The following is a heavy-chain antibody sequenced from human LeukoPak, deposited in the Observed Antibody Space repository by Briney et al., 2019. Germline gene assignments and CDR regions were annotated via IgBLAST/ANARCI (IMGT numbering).Heavy chain of an antibody. V-gene: IGHV3-23*01. CDR3: AKDPGVVPAHYFDY. CDR1: GFTFSSYA. Sequence: GGSLRLSCAASGFTFSSYAMTWVRQAPGKGLKWVSATGSTGVSTFYADSVKARFTVSRDNSKNTLSLQMNSLRAEDTGVYYCAKDPGVVPAHYFDYWGRGILVTVSS. D-gene: IGHD2-2*01. J-gene: IGHJ4*02. CDR2: TGSTGVST.